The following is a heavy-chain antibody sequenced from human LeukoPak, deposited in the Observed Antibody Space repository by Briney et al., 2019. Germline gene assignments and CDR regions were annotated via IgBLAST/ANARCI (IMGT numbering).Heavy chain of an antibody. CDR2: IFYRGST. J-gene: IGHJ4*02. CDR3: ASSPNQYFIDY. CDR1: GASISSGAYY. Sequence: SETLSLTCTVSGASISSGAYYWSWIRQHPEKGLESIGYIFYRGSTYYNPSLKSRLTISVDTSKNQFSLKLNSVTDADTAVYYCASSPNQYFIDYWGQGALVTVSS. D-gene: IGHD1-14*01. V-gene: IGHV4-31*03.